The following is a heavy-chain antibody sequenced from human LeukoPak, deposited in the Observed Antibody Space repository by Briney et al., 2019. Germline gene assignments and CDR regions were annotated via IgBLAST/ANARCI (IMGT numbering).Heavy chain of an antibody. D-gene: IGHD1-26*01. Sequence: ASVKVSCKASGYTFTGYYVHWVRQAPGQGLEWMGRINPNSGDTNYAQKLQGRVTMTTDTSTSTAYMELRSLRSDDTAVYYCASIVGATGVPYWGQGTLVTSPQ. CDR2: INPNSGDT. CDR1: GYTFTGYY. V-gene: IGHV1-2*06. J-gene: IGHJ4*02. CDR3: ASIVGATGVPY.